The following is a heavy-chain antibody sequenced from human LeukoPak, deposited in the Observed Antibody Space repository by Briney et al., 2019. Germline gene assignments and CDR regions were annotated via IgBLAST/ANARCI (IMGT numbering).Heavy chain of an antibody. D-gene: IGHD5-18*01. J-gene: IGHJ4*02. V-gene: IGHV1-8*01. CDR2: MSPNSGNT. CDR1: GYTFISYD. CDR3: ARASAGSSYGYRDAYYFDY. Sequence: ASVKVSCKASGYTFISYDINWVRQATGQGLEWMGWMSPNSGNTGYAQKFQGRITMTKSTSISTAYMELSSLRSEDTAVYYCARASAGSSYGYRDAYYFDYWGQGTLVTVSS.